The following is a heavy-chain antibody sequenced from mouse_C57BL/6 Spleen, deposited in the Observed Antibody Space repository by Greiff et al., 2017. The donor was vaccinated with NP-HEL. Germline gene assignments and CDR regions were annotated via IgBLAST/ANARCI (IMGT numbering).Heavy chain of an antibody. D-gene: IGHD1-1*01. Sequence: QVQLQQPGAELVRPGSSVKLSCKASGYTFTSYWMHWVKQRPIQGLEWIGNIDPSDSETHYNQKFKDKATLTVDKSSSTAYMQLSSLTSEDSAVYYCARWDYYGSSHWGQGTTLTVSS. J-gene: IGHJ2*01. V-gene: IGHV1-52*01. CDR3: ARWDYYGSSH. CDR1: GYTFTSYW. CDR2: IDPSDSET.